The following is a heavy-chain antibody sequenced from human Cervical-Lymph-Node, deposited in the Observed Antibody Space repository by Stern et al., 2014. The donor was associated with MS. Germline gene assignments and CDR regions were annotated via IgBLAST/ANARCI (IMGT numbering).Heavy chain of an antibody. V-gene: IGHV3-9*01. D-gene: IGHD3-3*01. CDR3: AKGSGGSGYYPVALDY. CDR1: GFTFAGYA. J-gene: IGHJ4*02. Sequence: EVQLVESGGGLVQPGRSLRLSCAASGFTFAGYAMHWVRQAPGKGLELVSVITWKSVSVGYADSVKGRFPISRDNAKNSLYLQMNSLRGDDTALYYCAKGSGGSGYYPVALDYWGQGTLVTVSS. CDR2: ITWKSVSV.